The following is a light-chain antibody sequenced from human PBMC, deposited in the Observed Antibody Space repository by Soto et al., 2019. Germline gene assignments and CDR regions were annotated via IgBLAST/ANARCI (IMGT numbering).Light chain of an antibody. Sequence: EMVLTQSPGSLSLSPGERATLSCRASQSVSNNYLAWYQQKPGQAPRLLIYGASGRAAGIPDRFSGSGSGTDFTLTISRLEPEDFEVYYCQQYGSSPGTFGQGTKVDIK. CDR1: QSVSNNY. V-gene: IGKV3-20*01. CDR2: GAS. CDR3: QQYGSSPGT. J-gene: IGKJ1*01.